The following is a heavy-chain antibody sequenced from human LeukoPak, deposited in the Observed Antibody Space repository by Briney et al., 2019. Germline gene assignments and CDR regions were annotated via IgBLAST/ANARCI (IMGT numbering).Heavy chain of an antibody. J-gene: IGHJ5*02. CDR1: GGSFSGYY. CDR3: ARHDAVEMATIHH. D-gene: IGHD5-24*01. Sequence: SETLSLTCAVYGGSFSGYYWSWIRQPPGKGLEWIGEINHSGSTNYNPSLKSRVTISVDTSKNQLSLKLSSVTAADTAVYYCARHDAVEMATIHHWGQGTLVTVSS. CDR2: INHSGST. V-gene: IGHV4-34*01.